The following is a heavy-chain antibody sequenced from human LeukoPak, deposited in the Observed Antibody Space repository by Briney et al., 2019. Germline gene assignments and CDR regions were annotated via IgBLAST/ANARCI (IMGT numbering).Heavy chain of an antibody. J-gene: IGHJ4*02. V-gene: IGHV4-30-4*01. Sequence: SQTLSLTCTVSGGSISSGDYYWSWIRQPPGRGLEWIGYIYYSASTYYNLSLRSRVTISVDTSKNQFSLKLSSVTAADTAVYYCARGLWFGEGYFDYWGQGTLVTVSS. CDR3: ARGLWFGEGYFDY. CDR2: IYYSAST. D-gene: IGHD3-10*01. CDR1: GGSISSGDYY.